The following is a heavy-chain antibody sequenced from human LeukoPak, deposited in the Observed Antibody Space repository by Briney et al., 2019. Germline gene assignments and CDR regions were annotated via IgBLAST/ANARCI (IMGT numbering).Heavy chain of an antibody. CDR2: INHNGNVN. Sequence: GGSLRLSCAASGFTFSSYWMNWARQAPGKGLEWVASINHNGNVNYYVDSVKGRFTISRDNAKNSLYLQMSNLRAEDTAVYYCARYLGDPQGMDVWGQGTTVTVSS. D-gene: IGHD3-10*01. V-gene: IGHV3-7*03. CDR1: GFTFSSYW. J-gene: IGHJ6*02. CDR3: ARYLGDPQGMDV.